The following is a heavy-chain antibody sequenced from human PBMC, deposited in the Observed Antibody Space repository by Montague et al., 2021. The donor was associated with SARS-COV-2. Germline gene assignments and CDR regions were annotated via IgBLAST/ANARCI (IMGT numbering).Heavy chain of an antibody. V-gene: IGHV4-34*01. CDR1: GGSFSGYY. Sequence: SETLYLTCAVYGGSFSGYYWSWIRQPPGKGLEWIGEINYSGSTNYNPSLKSRVTISVDTSKNQFSLKLSSVTAADTAVYYCARVRYYGSGTSLGMDVWGQGTTVTVSS. D-gene: IGHD3-10*01. CDR2: INYSGST. J-gene: IGHJ6*02. CDR3: ARVRYYGSGTSLGMDV.